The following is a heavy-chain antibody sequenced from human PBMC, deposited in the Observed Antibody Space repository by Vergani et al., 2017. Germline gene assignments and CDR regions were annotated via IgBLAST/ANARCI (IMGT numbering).Heavy chain of an antibody. CDR1: GIPLSTSGMR. D-gene: IGHD3-10*01. V-gene: IGHV2-70*04. J-gene: IGHJ2*01. CDR3: TWLYGPTGHWYFDF. CDR2: IDWDDEK. Sequence: QVTLRESGPALVKATETLTLTCTVSGIPLSTSGMRVSWIRQPPGKAPEWLARIDWDDEKFYSPSLKTRLTISKDTSKNQVVLTMTKMDPVDTAMYYCTWLYGPTGHWYFDFWGRGTLVAVSS.